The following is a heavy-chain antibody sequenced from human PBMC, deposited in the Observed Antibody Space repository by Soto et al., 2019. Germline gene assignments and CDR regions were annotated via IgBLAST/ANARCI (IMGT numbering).Heavy chain of an antibody. CDR2: IWYDGSNK. Sequence: QVQLVESGGGVVQPGRSLRLSCAASGFTFSSYGMHWVRQAPGKGLEWVAVIWYDGSNKYYADSVKGRFTISRDNSKNTLYLQMNSLRAEDTAVYYCARDHYSSGWTLAEYFQHWGQGTLVTVSS. J-gene: IGHJ1*01. V-gene: IGHV3-33*01. CDR3: ARDHYSSGWTLAEYFQH. D-gene: IGHD6-19*01. CDR1: GFTFSSYG.